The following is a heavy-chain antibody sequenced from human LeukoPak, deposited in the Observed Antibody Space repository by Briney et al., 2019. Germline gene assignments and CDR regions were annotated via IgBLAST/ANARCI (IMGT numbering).Heavy chain of an antibody. CDR2: IRFDGSYK. CDR3: ATVGVVPAASHDAFDS. Sequence: GGSLRLSCAASGFTFSSYGMHWVRQAPGKGLEWVAFIRFDGSYKYYTDSVKGRFTISRDNSKNTLYLQMNSLRAEDTAVYYCATVGVVPAASHDAFDSWGQGTTVTVSS. V-gene: IGHV3-30*02. J-gene: IGHJ3*02. D-gene: IGHD2-2*01. CDR1: GFTFSSYG.